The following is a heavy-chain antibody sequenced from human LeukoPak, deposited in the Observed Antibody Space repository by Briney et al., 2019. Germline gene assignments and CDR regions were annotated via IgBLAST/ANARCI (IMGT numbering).Heavy chain of an antibody. CDR1: GGSFSGYY. CDR3: AGSGSPSTTRRGKQGPPPYMDV. D-gene: IGHD2-15*01. CDR2: INHSG. V-gene: IGHV4-34*01. J-gene: IGHJ6*03. Sequence: SETLSLTCAVYGGSFSGYYWSWLRQPPGKGLEWIGEINHSGNYNPSLKSRVTISVDTSRNQFSLKLTSVTAADTAVYFCAGSGSPSTTRRGKQGPPPYMDVWGKGTTVTVSS.